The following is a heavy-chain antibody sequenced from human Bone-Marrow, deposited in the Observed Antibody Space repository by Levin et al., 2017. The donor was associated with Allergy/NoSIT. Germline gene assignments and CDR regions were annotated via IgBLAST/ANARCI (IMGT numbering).Heavy chain of an antibody. J-gene: IGHJ4*02. CDR2: ISPDGSST. V-gene: IGHV3-74*01. CDR3: AKIGGITVTVDGSDY. CDR1: GFTFSSSW. Sequence: RSGGSLRLSCVASGFTFSSSWMNWVRQEPGKGLEWLSRISPDGSSTFHADSVKGRFTVSRDNAKDTLYLQMNNLRADDTAVYYCAKIGGITVTVDGSDYWGQGTLVTVSS. D-gene: IGHD3-22*01.